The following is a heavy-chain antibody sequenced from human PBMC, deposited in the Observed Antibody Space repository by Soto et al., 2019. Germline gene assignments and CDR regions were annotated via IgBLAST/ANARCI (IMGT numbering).Heavy chain of an antibody. CDR1: GFTFSSYS. J-gene: IGHJ6*02. V-gene: IGHV3-48*02. Sequence: EVQLVESGGGLVQPGGSLRLSCAASGFTFSSYSMNWVRQAPGKGLEWVSYISSSSSTIYYADSVKGRFTISRDNAKNSLYLQMNSLRDEDTAVYYCARSSVCGGDCYTLYRYSYYYGMDVWGQGTTVTVSS. CDR3: ARSSVCGGDCYTLYRYSYYYGMDV. CDR2: ISSSSSTI. D-gene: IGHD2-21*02.